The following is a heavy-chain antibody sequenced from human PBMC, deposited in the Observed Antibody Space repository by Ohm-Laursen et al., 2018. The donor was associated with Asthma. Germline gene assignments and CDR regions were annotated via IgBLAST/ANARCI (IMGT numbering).Heavy chain of an antibody. CDR3: ARCIPYYYYGMDV. V-gene: IGHV3-53*01. J-gene: IGHJ6*02. Sequence: SLRLSCAASGFSVSRHFMNWIRQGPEKGLEWVSDVYPGGATFYADSVKGRFTISRDNAKNSLYLQMNSLRAEDTAVYYCARCIPYYYYGMDVWGQGTTVTVSS. CDR2: VYPGGAT. D-gene: IGHD2-2*02. CDR1: GFSVSRHF.